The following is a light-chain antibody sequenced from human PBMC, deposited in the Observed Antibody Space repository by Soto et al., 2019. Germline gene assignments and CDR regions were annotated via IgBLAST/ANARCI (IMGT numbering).Light chain of an antibody. V-gene: IGKV3-15*01. CDR1: QSVSSN. CDR3: QQYNNWPLT. Sequence: EIVMTQSPATLSVSPGERDTISCRASQSVSSNLAWYQQRPGQAPRLLIYGASTRATGIPARFSGSGSGTELTLTISSLQSEDFAVYYCQQYNNWPLTFGGGTKVEIK. J-gene: IGKJ4*01. CDR2: GAS.